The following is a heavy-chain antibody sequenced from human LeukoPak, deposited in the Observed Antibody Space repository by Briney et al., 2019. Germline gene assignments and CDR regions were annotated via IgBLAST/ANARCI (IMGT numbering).Heavy chain of an antibody. D-gene: IGHD3-3*01. V-gene: IGHV3-30*01. CDR1: GFTFSSYA. CDR2: ISYDGSNK. CDR3: ARAVLITIFGGGNDY. Sequence: GGSLGLSCAASGFTFSSYAMHWVRQAPGKGLEWVAVISYDGSNKYYADSVKGRFTISRDNSKNTLYLQMNSLRAEDTAVYYCARAVLITIFGGGNDYWGQGTLVTVSS. J-gene: IGHJ4*02.